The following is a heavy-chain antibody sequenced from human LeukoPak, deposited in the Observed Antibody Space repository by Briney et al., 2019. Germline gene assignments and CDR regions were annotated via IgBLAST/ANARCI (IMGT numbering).Heavy chain of an antibody. D-gene: IGHD5-18*01. CDR3: TKGTIWLPFDY. CDR2: ISGSGGST. Sequence: GGSLRLSCAASGFTFSHYAMSWARQATGKGMEWVSAISGSGGSTYYADPVKGRFTISRDNSKDTLYLQMNSLRAEDTAVYYCTKGTIWLPFDYWGQGTPVTVSS. V-gene: IGHV3-23*01. J-gene: IGHJ4*02. CDR1: GFTFSHYA.